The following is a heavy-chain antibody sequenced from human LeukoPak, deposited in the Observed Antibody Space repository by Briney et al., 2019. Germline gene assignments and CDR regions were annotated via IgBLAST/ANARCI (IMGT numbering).Heavy chain of an antibody. V-gene: IGHV1-69*04. J-gene: IGHJ4*02. D-gene: IGHD3-3*01. CDR2: IIPILGIA. Sequence: SVKVSCKASGGTFSSYAISWVRQAPGQGLEWMGRIIPILGIANYAQEFQGRVTITADKSTSTAYMELSSLRSEDTAVYYCARMGSGYSGYDYWGQGTLVTVSS. CDR1: GGTFSSYA. CDR3: ARMGSGYSGYDY.